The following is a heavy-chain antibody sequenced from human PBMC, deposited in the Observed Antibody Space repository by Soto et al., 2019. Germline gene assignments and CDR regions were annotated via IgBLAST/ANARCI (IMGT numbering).Heavy chain of an antibody. CDR3: ARDWVPYSFDY. Sequence: PSETLSLTCTVSGGSISSSSYYWGWIRQPPGKGLEWIGSIYYSGSTYYNPSLKSRVTISVDTSKNQFSLKLSSVTAADTAVYYCARDWVPYSFDYWGQGTLVTVSS. CDR2: IYYSGST. J-gene: IGHJ4*02. V-gene: IGHV4-39*01. D-gene: IGHD3-9*01. CDR1: GGSISSSSYY.